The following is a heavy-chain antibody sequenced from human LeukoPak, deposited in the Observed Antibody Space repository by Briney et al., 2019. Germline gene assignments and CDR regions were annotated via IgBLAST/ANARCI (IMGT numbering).Heavy chain of an antibody. J-gene: IGHJ4*02. Sequence: ASVKVSCKASGYTFTGYYMHWVRQAPGQGLEWMGWINPNSGGTNYAQKFQGRATMTRDTSISTAYMELSRLRSDDTAVYYCAALWFGELLTGTFDYWGQGTLVTVSS. CDR2: INPNSGGT. V-gene: IGHV1-2*02. D-gene: IGHD3-10*01. CDR1: GYTFTGYY. CDR3: AALWFGELLTGTFDY.